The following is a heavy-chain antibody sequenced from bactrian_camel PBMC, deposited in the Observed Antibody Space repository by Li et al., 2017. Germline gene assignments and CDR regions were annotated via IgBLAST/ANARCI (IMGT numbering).Heavy chain of an antibody. V-gene: IGHV3S40*01. CDR2: INNGGGDR. J-gene: IGHJ4*01. CDR1: GFNFGTYA. Sequence: VQLVESGGDSVQAGGSLRLSCAASGFNFGTYAMYWVRQAPGKGLEWVSRINNGGGDRSYAGSVKGRFTISRDNVKKMVYLQLNSLKTEDTAMYYCALGFSDYRTSPPGRGTQVTVS. D-gene: IGHD5*01.